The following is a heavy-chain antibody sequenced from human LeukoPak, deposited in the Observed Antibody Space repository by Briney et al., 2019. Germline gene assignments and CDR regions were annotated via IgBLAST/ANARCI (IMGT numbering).Heavy chain of an antibody. CDR1: GFTFSSYS. D-gene: IGHD3-22*01. CDR2: ISSSSSYI. CDR3: ASSPGGHYDSSGLINVPFDY. J-gene: IGHJ4*02. Sequence: GGSLRLSCAASGFTFSSYSMNWVRQAPGKGLEWVSSISSSSSYIYYADSVKGRFTISRDNAKNSLYLQMNSLRAEDTAVYYCASSPGGHYDSSGLINVPFDYWGQGTLVTVSS. V-gene: IGHV3-21*01.